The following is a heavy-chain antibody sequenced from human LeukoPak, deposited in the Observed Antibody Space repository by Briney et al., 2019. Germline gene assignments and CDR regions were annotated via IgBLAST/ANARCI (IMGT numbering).Heavy chain of an antibody. CDR2: IYYSGST. Sequence: SETLSLTCTVSGGSISSSSYYWGWIRQPPGRGLGWIGSIYYSGSTYYNPSLKSRVTISVDTSKNQFSLKLSSVTAADTAVYYCASGPYYDSSGYRPYYFDYWGQGTLVTVSS. D-gene: IGHD3-22*01. CDR3: ASGPYYDSSGYRPYYFDY. J-gene: IGHJ4*02. CDR1: GGSISSSSYY. V-gene: IGHV4-39*01.